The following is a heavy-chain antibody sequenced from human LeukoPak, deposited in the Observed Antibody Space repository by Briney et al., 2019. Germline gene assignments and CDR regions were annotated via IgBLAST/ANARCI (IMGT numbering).Heavy chain of an antibody. CDR2: INPYNGNT. V-gene: IGHV1-18*01. J-gene: IGHJ4*02. Sequence: GASVKVSCKASGYTFATYGISWVRQAPGQGPEWMGWINPYNGNTKYAQNFQGRVTVTEDTSTDTAYMELSSLRSGDTAVYYCATGLAVAGGTFDYWGQGTLVSVSS. D-gene: IGHD3-16*01. CDR3: ATGLAVAGGTFDY. CDR1: GYTFATYG.